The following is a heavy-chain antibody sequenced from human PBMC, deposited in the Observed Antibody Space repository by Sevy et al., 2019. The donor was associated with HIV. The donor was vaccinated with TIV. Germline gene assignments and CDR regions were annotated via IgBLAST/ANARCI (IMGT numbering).Heavy chain of an antibody. CDR2: IRSSNTI. CDR1: GFTXSXYS. Sequence: GGSLRLSCAASGFTXSXYSMSWIRQAPGKGLEWVSYIRSSNTIYYADSVKGRFTISRDNAKNSLYLQMNSLRAEDTAVYYCARDFKGSGXYYRXYXFDYWGQGTLVTVSS. CDR3: ARDFKGSGXYYRXYXFDY. D-gene: IGHD3-10*01. V-gene: IGHV3-11*01. J-gene: IGHJ4*02.